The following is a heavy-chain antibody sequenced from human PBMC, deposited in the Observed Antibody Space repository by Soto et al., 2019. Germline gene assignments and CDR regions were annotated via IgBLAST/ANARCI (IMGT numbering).Heavy chain of an antibody. CDR1: GFTVSSNY. CDR2: IYSGGST. CDR3: ASGVRGVTELDP. J-gene: IGHJ5*02. D-gene: IGHD3-10*01. Sequence: EVQLVETGGGLSQPGGSLSLACAASGFTVSSNYMSWVRQAPGKGLEWVSVIYSGGSTYYADSVKGRFTISRDNSKNTLYLQMNSLRAEDTAVYYCASGVRGVTELDPWGQGTLVTVSS. V-gene: IGHV3-53*02.